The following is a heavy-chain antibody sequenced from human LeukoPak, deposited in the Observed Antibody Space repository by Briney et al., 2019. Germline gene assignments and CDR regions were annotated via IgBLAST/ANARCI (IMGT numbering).Heavy chain of an antibody. D-gene: IGHD6-19*01. J-gene: IGHJ4*02. V-gene: IGHV3-9*01. CDR2: ISWNSGSI. CDR3: ARGPMSSAHPFDY. CDR1: GFTFDDYA. Sequence: PGGSLRLSCAASGFTFDDYAMHWVRQAPGKGLEWVSGISWNSGSIGYADSVKGRFTISRDNSKRTLFLQTDSLRGEDTAVYYCARGPMSSAHPFDYWGQGTLVTVSS.